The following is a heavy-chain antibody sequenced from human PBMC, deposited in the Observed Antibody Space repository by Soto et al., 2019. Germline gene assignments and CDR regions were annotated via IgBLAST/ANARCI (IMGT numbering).Heavy chain of an antibody. V-gene: IGHV3-33*01. CDR1: GFTFSSYG. D-gene: IGHD3-9*01. Sequence: GGSLRLSCAASGFTFSSYGMHWVRQAPGKGLEWVAVIWYDGSNKYYADSVKGRFTISRDNSKSTLYLQMNSLRAEDTAVYYSARVYYDIVTGYSKCYYYGLDVWGQGTTVTVSS. CDR3: ARVYYDIVTGYSKCYYYGLDV. CDR2: IWYDGSNK. J-gene: IGHJ6*02.